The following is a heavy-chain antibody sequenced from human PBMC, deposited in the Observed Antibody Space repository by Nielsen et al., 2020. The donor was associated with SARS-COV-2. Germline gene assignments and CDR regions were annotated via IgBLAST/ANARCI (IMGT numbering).Heavy chain of an antibody. D-gene: IGHD4-23*01. CDR1: GGFIINSTYD. Sequence: SETLSLTCTVSGGFIINSTYDWDWIRQPPGKGLEWIGSIYYGGSTYYNPSLKSRVTISVDTSKNHFSLKLSSVTAADTAVYYCAKLGGLGGNTHEIDYWGQGTLVTVSS. CDR3: AKLGGLGGNTHEIDY. V-gene: IGHV4-39*07. CDR2: IYYGGST. J-gene: IGHJ4*02.